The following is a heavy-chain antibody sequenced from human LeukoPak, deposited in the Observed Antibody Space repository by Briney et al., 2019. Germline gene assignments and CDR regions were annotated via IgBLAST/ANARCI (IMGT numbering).Heavy chain of an antibody. CDR1: GGSFSGYY. Sequence: PSETLSLTCAVYGGSFSGYYWSWIRQPPGKGLEWIGSIYYSGSTYYNPSLKSRVTISVDTSKNQFSLKLSSVTAADTAVYYCARREILYYYDSSYFDPWGQGTLVTVSS. CDR3: ARREILYYYDSSYFDP. CDR2: IYYSGST. J-gene: IGHJ5*02. D-gene: IGHD3-22*01. V-gene: IGHV4-34*01.